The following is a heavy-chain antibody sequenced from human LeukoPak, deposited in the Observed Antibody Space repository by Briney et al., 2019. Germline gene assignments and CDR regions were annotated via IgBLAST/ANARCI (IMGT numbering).Heavy chain of an antibody. V-gene: IGHV3-23*01. J-gene: IGHJ4*02. CDR2: ISGSGGST. CDR1: GFTFSSYA. CDR3: ARGIAAQGTDY. Sequence: GGSLRLSCAASGFTFSSYAMSWVRQAPGKGLEWVPAISGSGGSTYYADSVKGRFTISRDNSKNTLYLQMNSLRAEDTAVYYCARGIAAQGTDYWGQGTLVTVSS. D-gene: IGHD6-6*01.